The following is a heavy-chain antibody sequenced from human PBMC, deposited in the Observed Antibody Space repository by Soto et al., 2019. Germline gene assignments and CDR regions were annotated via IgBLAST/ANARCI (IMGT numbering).Heavy chain of an antibody. V-gene: IGHV1-18*01. CDR1: GYTFTDYG. CDR3: ARDRSTHDY. CDR2: ISAYNGNT. Sequence: QGQLVQSGVEVKKPGASVKVSCKASGYTFTDYGISWVRQAPGQGLEWMGWISAYNGNTNYAQNLQDRVTMTPDTSTSTAYMALRSLRSDDTAVYYCARDRSTHDYWGQGTLIAVSS. D-gene: IGHD1-1*01. J-gene: IGHJ4*02.